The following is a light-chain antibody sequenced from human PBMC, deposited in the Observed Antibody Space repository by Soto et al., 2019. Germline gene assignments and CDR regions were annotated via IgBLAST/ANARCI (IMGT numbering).Light chain of an antibody. J-gene: IGKJ1*01. CDR3: QQYNNWPPAWT. CDR1: QSVGSK. Sequence: EIVMTQSPATLSVSPGERATLSCRASQSVGSKLAWYQQRPGQAPRLLIYGASTRATGIPARFSGSGSGTEFTLTISSLQSEDFVVYYCQQYNNWPPAWTFGQGTMVDI. CDR2: GAS. V-gene: IGKV3-15*01.